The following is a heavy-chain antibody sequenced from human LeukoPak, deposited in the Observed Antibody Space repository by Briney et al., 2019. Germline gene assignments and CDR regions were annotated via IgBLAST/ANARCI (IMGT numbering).Heavy chain of an antibody. Sequence: SETLSLTCTVSGGSISSGGDYWSRIRQHPGKGLEWIGYIYYSGSTYYNPSLKSRVTISVDTSKNQFSLKLSSVTAADTAVYYCARAEGYCSSTSCYGYYFDYWGQGTLVTVSS. D-gene: IGHD2-2*01. CDR3: ARAEGYCSSTSCYGYYFDY. J-gene: IGHJ4*02. CDR1: GGSISSGGDY. CDR2: IYYSGST. V-gene: IGHV4-31*03.